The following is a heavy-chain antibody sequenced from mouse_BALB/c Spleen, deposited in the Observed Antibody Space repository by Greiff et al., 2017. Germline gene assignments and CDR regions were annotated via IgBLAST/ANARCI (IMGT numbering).Heavy chain of an antibody. D-gene: IGHD1-1*01. V-gene: IGHV14-4*02. CDR2: IDPENGDT. Sequence: VQLQQSGAELVRSGASVKLSCTASGFNIKDYYMHWVKQRPEQGLEWIGWIDPENGDTEYAPKFQGKATMTADTSSNTAYLQLSSLTSEDTAVYYCNADYGRLYYFDYWGQGTTLTVSS. CDR1: GFNIKDYY. CDR3: NADYGRLYYFDY. J-gene: IGHJ2*01.